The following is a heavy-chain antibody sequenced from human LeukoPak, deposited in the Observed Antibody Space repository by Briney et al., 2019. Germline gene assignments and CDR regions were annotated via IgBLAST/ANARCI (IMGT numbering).Heavy chain of an antibody. Sequence: ASVKVSCTASGYTFTNYDINWVRQATGQGLEWMGWMNPNSGNTGYAQKFQGRVTMTRNTSISTAYMELSSLRSEDTAVYYCARGLQGYPDAFDIWGQGTMVTVSS. J-gene: IGHJ3*02. CDR2: MNPNSGNT. CDR3: ARGLQGYPDAFDI. CDR1: GYTFTNYD. V-gene: IGHV1-8*02. D-gene: IGHD5-12*01.